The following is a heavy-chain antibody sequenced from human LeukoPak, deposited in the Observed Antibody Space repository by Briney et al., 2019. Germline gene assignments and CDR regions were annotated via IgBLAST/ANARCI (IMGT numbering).Heavy chain of an antibody. CDR2: IGYRGGSI. CDR1: GITFSNYA. J-gene: IGHJ5*02. V-gene: IGHV3-23*01. CDR3: AKESVRGYSSGWNGDNWFDP. Sequence: GGSLRLSCAASGITFSNYAMSWVRQAPGKGLEWVSIIGYRGGSIYYAYSVKGRFTTSRDNSKNTLSLQMNGLRPEDTAVYYCAKESVRGYSSGWNGDNWFDPWGQGTLVTVSS. D-gene: IGHD6-19*01.